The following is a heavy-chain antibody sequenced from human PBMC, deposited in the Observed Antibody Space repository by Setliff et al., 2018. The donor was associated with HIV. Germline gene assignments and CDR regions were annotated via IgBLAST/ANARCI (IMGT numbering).Heavy chain of an antibody. D-gene: IGHD1-26*01. CDR2: TYTSGSA. J-gene: IGHJ6*02. Sequence: PSETLSLTCTVSGGSIMSDGYYWSWIRQPPGKGLEWMGYTYTSGSASYNPSLRGRVTISLDTSKNRFSLKQNSVTAADTAVSYCARRSIVGVARCFYYYNLDVWGQGTTVTVSS. CDR3: ARRSIVGVARCFYYYNLDV. V-gene: IGHV4-4*09. CDR1: GGSIMSDGYY.